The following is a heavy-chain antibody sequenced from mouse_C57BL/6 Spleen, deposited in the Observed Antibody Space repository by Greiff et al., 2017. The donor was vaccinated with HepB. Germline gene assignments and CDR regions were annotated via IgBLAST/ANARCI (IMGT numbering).Heavy chain of an antibody. V-gene: IGHV1-55*01. D-gene: IGHD1-1*01. CDR3: AREKDYYDSSYGY. CDR1: GYTFTSYW. CDR2: IYPGSGST. Sequence: QVQLQQPGAELVKPGASVKLSCLASGYTFTSYWITWVKQRPGQGLEWIGDIYPGSGSTNYNDKFKSKATLTVDTSSSTAYMQLSSLTSEDSAVYYCAREKDYYDSSYGYWGQGTTLTVSS. J-gene: IGHJ2*01.